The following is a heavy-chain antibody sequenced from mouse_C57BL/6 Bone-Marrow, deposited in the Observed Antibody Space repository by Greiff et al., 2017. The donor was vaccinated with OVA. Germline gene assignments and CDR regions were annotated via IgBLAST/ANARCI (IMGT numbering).Heavy chain of an antibody. D-gene: IGHD1-1*01. CDR3: AQPSITAVEDYAMDY. V-gene: IGHV1-55*01. CDR2: IYPGSGST. J-gene: IGHJ4*01. CDR1: GYTFTSYW. Sequence: QVQLQQPGAELVKPGASVKMSCKASGYTFTSYWITWVKQRPGQGLEWIGDIYPGSGSTNYNEKFKSKATLTVDTSSSTAYMQLSSLTSEDSAVYYCAQPSITAVEDYAMDYWGQGTSVTVSS.